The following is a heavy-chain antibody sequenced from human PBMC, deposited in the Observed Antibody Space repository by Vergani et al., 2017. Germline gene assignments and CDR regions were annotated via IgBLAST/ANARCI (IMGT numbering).Heavy chain of an antibody. CDR2: IIPIFGTA. CDR3: AGGITIFGVVKYYFDY. D-gene: IGHD3-3*01. V-gene: IGHV1-69*01. J-gene: IGHJ4*02. CDR1: GGTFSSYA. Sequence: QVQLVQSGAEVKKPGSSVKVSCKASGGTFSSYAISWVRQAPGQGLEWMGGIIPIFGTANYAQKFQGRVTITADESTSTAYMELSSLRSEDTAVYYCAGGITIFGVVKYYFDYWGQGTLVTVSS.